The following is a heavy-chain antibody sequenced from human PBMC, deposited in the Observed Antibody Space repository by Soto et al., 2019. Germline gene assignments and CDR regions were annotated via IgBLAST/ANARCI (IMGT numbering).Heavy chain of an antibody. CDR3: AWDAYYYYGMDV. J-gene: IGHJ6*02. Sequence: QVQLVQSGAEVKKPGSSVKVSCKASGGTFSSYAISWVRQAPGQGHEWMGGIIPIFGTANYAQKFQGRVTITADESMSTAYMELSSLRSEDTAVYYCAWDAYYYYGMDVWGQGTTVTVSS. V-gene: IGHV1-69*01. CDR2: IIPIFGTA. CDR1: GGTFSSYA.